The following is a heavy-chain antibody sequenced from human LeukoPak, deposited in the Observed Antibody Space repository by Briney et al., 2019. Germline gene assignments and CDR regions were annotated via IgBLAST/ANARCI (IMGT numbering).Heavy chain of an antibody. J-gene: IGHJ6*02. V-gene: IGHV1-2*02. CDR1: GYTFTGYY. CDR3: VIDPNPYSSSWTPYYYYGMDV. CDR2: INPNSGGT. D-gene: IGHD6-13*01. Sequence: ASVKVSCKASGYTFTGYYMHWVRQAPGQGLEWMGWINPNSGGTNYAQKFQGRVTMTRDTSISTAYMELSRLRSDDTAVYYCVIDPNPYSSSWTPYYYYGMDVWGQGTTVTVSS.